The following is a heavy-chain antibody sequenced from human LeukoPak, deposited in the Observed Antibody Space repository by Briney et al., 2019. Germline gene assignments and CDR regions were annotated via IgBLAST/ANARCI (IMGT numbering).Heavy chain of an antibody. V-gene: IGHV3-48*03. D-gene: IGHD3-22*01. CDR2: ISSTGNNI. CDR1: EFTFSSYE. Sequence: GGSLRLSCAASEFTFSSYEMNWVRQAPGKGLEWVSYISSTGNNIYYADSVKGRFTISRDNSKNTLYLQMNSLRAEDTAVYYCAKGFGGGYYDSSGFQDFDYWGQGTLVTVSS. J-gene: IGHJ4*02. CDR3: AKGFGGGYYDSSGFQDFDY.